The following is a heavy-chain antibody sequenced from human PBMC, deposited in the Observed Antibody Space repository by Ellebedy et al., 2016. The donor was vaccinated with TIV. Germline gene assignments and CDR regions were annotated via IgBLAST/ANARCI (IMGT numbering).Heavy chain of an antibody. J-gene: IGHJ3*02. CDR1: GFTFSSYA. CDR2: ISGSGGST. D-gene: IGHD2-2*01. CDR3: ARDRVCNSTSCLDVFDM. V-gene: IGHV3-23*01. Sequence: GESLKIPCAASGFTFSSYAMSWVRQAPGKGLEWVSAISGSGGSTYYADSVKGRFTISRDNSKNTLYLQMNSLRAEDTAVYYCARDRVCNSTSCLDVFDMWGQGTMVTVSS.